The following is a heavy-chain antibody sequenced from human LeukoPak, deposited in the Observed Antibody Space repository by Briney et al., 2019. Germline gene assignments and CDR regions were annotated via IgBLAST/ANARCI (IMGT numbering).Heavy chain of an antibody. CDR3: ARAMWDAFDI. Sequence: PGGSLRLSCAASGFTFRDYYMGWIRQAPGKGLEWVSYISSSGTGIYYADSVKGRFTISRDHAKNSLYLQVNSLRAEDTAVYYCARAMWDAFDIWGQGTMVTVSS. V-gene: IGHV3-11*01. D-gene: IGHD3-10*02. CDR1: GFTFRDYY. CDR2: ISSSGTGI. J-gene: IGHJ3*02.